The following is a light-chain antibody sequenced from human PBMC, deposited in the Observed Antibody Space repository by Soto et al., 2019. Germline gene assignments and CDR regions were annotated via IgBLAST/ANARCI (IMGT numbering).Light chain of an antibody. Sequence: QSVLTQPPSVSGAPGQTITMSCTGSGSNVGASYDVHWYQVLPGAGPRLLIYKNNNRPSGVPDRFSGSKSGTSASLAITGLRAEDEADYYCCSYATPRLFGGGTKVTVL. CDR1: GSNVGASYD. J-gene: IGLJ2*01. V-gene: IGLV1-40*01. CDR2: KNN. CDR3: CSYATPRL.